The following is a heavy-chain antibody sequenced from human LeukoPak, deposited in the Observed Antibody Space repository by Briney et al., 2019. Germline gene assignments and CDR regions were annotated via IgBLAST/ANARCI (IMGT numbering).Heavy chain of an antibody. V-gene: IGHV4-34*01. J-gene: IGHJ4*02. Sequence: SETLSLTCAVYGGSFSNLYWSWIRQPPGKGLEWIGEINHRGSTTYNPSLKSRVTISIDTSKNQFSLQLSSVTAADTAVYYCVREILYCSGGSCYRGPFDNWGQGTLVTVSA. D-gene: IGHD2-15*01. CDR2: INHRGST. CDR1: GGSFSNLY. CDR3: VREILYCSGGSCYRGPFDN.